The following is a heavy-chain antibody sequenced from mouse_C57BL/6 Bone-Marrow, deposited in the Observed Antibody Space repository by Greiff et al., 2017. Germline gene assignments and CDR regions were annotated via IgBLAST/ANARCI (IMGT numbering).Heavy chain of an antibody. CDR2: INPNNGGT. J-gene: IGHJ4*01. CDR3: AREKRDYAMDY. Sequence: EVKLMESGPELVKPGASVKIPCKASGYTFTDYNMDWVKQSHGKSLEWIGDINPNNGGTIYNQKFKGKATLTVDKSSSTAYMELRSLTSEDTAVYYCAREKRDYAMDYWGQGTSVTVSS. V-gene: IGHV1-18*01. CDR1: GYTFTDYN.